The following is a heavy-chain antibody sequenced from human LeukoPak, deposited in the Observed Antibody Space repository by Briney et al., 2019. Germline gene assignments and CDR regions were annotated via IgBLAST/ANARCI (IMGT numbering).Heavy chain of an antibody. Sequence: PGGSLRLSCAASGFIFSIYAMNWVRQAPGKGLEWISGVSNSGVSTNYAASVEGRFTISRDSSKNMLYLQMNGLRAEDTAVYYCAKDWNPSPNWFGPWGQGTLVIVSS. CDR3: AKDWNPSPNWFGP. CDR2: VSNSGVST. D-gene: IGHD1-1*01. CDR1: GFIFSIYA. V-gene: IGHV3-23*01. J-gene: IGHJ5*02.